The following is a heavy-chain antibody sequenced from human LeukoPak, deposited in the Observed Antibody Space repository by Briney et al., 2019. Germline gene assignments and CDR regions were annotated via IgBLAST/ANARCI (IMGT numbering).Heavy chain of an antibody. Sequence: SETLSLTCAVSGGSISSGGYSWSWIRQPPGKGLEWIGCIYYSGSTNYNPSLKSRVTISVDTSKNQFSLKLSSVTAADTAVYYCARANGSGSYPYWGQGTLVTVSS. D-gene: IGHD3-10*01. V-gene: IGHV4-61*08. CDR1: GGSISSGGYS. CDR2: IYYSGST. CDR3: ARANGSGSYPY. J-gene: IGHJ4*02.